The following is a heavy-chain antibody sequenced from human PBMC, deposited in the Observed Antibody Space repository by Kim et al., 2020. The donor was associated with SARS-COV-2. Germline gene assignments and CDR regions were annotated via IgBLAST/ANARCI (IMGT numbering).Heavy chain of an antibody. CDR1: GFTFSSYA. CDR2: IYSGGSST. D-gene: IGHD3-10*01. Sequence: GGSLRLSCAASGFTFSSYAMSWVRQAPGKGLEWVSVIYSGGSSTYYADSVKGRFTISRDNSKNTLYLQMNSLRAEDTAVYYCAKGAWPSRPSIDYYGSGSYYAGVDYWGQGTLVTVSS. CDR3: AKGAWPSRPSIDYYGSGSYYAGVDY. J-gene: IGHJ4*02. V-gene: IGHV3-23*03.